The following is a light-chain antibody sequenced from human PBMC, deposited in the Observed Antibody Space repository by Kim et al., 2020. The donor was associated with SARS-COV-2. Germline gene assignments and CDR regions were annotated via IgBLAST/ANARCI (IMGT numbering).Light chain of an antibody. CDR3: SSRDSSDSHLVV. CDR1: Y. CDR2: AKN. J-gene: IGLJ3*02. Sequence: YAAWYQQRPGQAPVLVIYAKNDRAPGIPGRFSGSSSGNTSSLTITGALAEDEADYYCSSRDSSDSHLVVFGGGTRLTVL. V-gene: IGLV3-19*01.